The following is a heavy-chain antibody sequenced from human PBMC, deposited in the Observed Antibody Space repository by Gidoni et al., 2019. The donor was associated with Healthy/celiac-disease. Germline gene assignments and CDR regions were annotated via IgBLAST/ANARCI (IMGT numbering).Heavy chain of an antibody. CDR3: AKYCSSTSCYTGSFDY. CDR1: GFPFSSSA. D-gene: IGHD2-2*02. V-gene: IGHV3-23*01. CDR2: ISGSGGST. Sequence: EVQLLESGGGLVQPGGSLSLSCAASGFPFSSSAMGGVRQAPGEGVGWVAAISGSGGSTYYADSVKGRFTISRDNSKNTLYLQMNSLRAEDTAVYYCAKYCSSTSCYTGSFDYWGQGTLVTVSS. J-gene: IGHJ4*02.